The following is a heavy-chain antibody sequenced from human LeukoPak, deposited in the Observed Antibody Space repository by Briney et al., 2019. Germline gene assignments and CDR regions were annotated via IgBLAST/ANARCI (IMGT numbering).Heavy chain of an antibody. V-gene: IGHV1-8*01. CDR3: ARGLYSSGWYRGEYYFDY. CDR2: MNPNSGNT. CDR1: GYTFTSYD. D-gene: IGHD6-19*01. Sequence: ASVKVSCKAPGYTFTSYDINWVRQATGQGLEWMGWMNPNSGNTGYAQKFQGRVTMTRNTSISTAYMELSSLRSEDMAVYYCARGLYSSGWYRGEYYFDYWGQGTLVTVSS. J-gene: IGHJ4*02.